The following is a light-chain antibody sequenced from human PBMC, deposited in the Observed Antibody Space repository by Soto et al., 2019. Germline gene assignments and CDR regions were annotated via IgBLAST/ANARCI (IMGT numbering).Light chain of an antibody. V-gene: IGKV1-27*01. CDR1: QGLSFY. CDR2: VAS. J-gene: IGKJ5*01. CDR3: QKRHICPWT. Sequence: DIQITLSHSSVSASFGHRVTITCWSRQGLSFYLAWYQQKPGKVPRLLIFVASTLRSGVTSRFSGSGSGTDFTLTISSLQPEDVATYYCQKRHICPWTFGQGTQLEIK.